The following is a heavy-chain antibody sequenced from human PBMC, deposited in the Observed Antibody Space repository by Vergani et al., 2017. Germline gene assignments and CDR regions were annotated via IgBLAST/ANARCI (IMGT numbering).Heavy chain of an antibody. D-gene: IGHD3-10*01. J-gene: IGHJ4*02. Sequence: QVQLVESGGGVVQPGGSLRLSCAASGFTFNSYGMHWVRQAPGKGLEWVASIRSDESRRYYGDSMEGPFTISRDNSKNTLYLQMNSLRAEDTAVYYCAKDDYGSGSSFDYWGQGTLVTVSS. V-gene: IGHV3-30*02. CDR2: IRSDESRR. CDR1: GFTFNSYG. CDR3: AKDDYGSGSSFDY.